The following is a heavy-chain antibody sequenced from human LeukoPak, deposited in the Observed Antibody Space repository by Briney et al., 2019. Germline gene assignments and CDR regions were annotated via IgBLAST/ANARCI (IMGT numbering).Heavy chain of an antibody. CDR2: IYPDDSDT. CDR1: GYSFSTYW. Sequence: GESLKISCHGSGYSFSTYWIGWVRQLPGEGLEWMGVIYPDDSDTRYSPSFQGQVTISADRSIRTAYLQWTSLKASDTAMYYCARQRGSSGTINWLDPWGQGTLVTVSS. J-gene: IGHJ5*02. D-gene: IGHD3-10*01. CDR3: ARQRGSSGTINWLDP. V-gene: IGHV5-51*01.